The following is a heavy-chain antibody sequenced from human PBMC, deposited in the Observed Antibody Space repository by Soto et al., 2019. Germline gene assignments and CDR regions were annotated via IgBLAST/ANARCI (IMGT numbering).Heavy chain of an antibody. D-gene: IGHD2-2*01. CDR3: AGYCSSSICHEDHYFALEV. Sequence: SETLSLTCNVSGGSIYTYYWNWSRQSPGKGLEWIVYISDGGSTNYNPSLKSRVTISVDTSKKQVSLKLSSVSAPDTARYFCAGYCSSSICHEDHYFALEVWGQGTTVTVSS. CDR1: GGSIYTYY. V-gene: IGHV4-59*01. CDR2: ISDGGST. J-gene: IGHJ6*02.